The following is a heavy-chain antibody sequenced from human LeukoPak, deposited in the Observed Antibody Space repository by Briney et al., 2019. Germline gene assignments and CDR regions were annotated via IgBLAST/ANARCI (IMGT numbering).Heavy chain of an antibody. D-gene: IGHD6-19*01. J-gene: IGHJ3*02. CDR2: IWYDGSNK. CDR1: GFTFSSYG. Sequence: GGSLRLPCAASGFTFSSYGMHWVRQAPGKGLEWVAVIWYDGSNKYYADSVKGRFTISRDNSKNTLYLQMNGLRAEDTAVYYCARDPQGQWRRLDALDIWGQGTMVTVSS. CDR3: ARDPQGQWRRLDALDI. V-gene: IGHV3-33*01.